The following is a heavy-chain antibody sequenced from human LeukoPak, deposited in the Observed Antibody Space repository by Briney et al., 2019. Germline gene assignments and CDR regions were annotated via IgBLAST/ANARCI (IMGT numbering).Heavy chain of an antibody. CDR1: GYTFTGYY. CDR2: INANSGGT. Sequence: GASVKVSCKASGYTFTGYYMHWVRQAPGQGLEWMGWINANSGGTNYAQKFQGRVTMTRDTSISTAYMELSRLRSDDTAVYYCASSAGIAAADRYWYFDLWGRGTLVTVSS. CDR3: ASSAGIAAADRYWYFDL. J-gene: IGHJ2*01. V-gene: IGHV1-2*02. D-gene: IGHD6-13*01.